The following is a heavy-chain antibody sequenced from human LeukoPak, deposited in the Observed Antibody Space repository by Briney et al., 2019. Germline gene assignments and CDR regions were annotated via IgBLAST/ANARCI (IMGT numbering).Heavy chain of an antibody. CDR2: VSSTGGST. V-gene: IGHV3-64*01. D-gene: IGHD6-13*01. CDR1: GYTFTNYA. Sequence: GGSLRLSCAASGYTFTNYAMHWVRQAPGKGLEYVSAVSSTGGSTYYANSVKGRFTISRDNSKSTLYLQMGSLTAEDMAVYYCARGGSSSSSPGDYWGQGTLVTVSS. CDR3: ARGGSSSSSPGDY. J-gene: IGHJ4*02.